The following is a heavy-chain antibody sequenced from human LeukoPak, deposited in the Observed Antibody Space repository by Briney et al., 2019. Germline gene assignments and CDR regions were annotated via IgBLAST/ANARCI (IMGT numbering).Heavy chain of an antibody. CDR2: VSYDGSHK. D-gene: IGHD2-15*01. J-gene: IGHJ3*02. V-gene: IGHV3-30*18. Sequence: PGGSLRLSCAASGFTFSSYGMHWVRQAPGKGLEWVAVVSYDGSHKNFADSVKGRFTISRDNSKNTLYLQMNSLRAEDTAVYYCAKPLGYCSGGTCFSRDAFDIWGQGTVVTVSS. CDR1: GFTFSSYG. CDR3: AKPLGYCSGGTCFSRDAFDI.